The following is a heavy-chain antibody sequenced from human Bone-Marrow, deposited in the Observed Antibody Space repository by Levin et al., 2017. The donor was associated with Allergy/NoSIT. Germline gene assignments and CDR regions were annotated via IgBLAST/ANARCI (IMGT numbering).Heavy chain of an antibody. J-gene: IGHJ4*02. Sequence: GGSLRLSCAASGFTFSSYAMSWVRQAPGKGLEWVSTISGSDSNTYYADSVKGRFTVSRDNSKNTLYLQMNSLRAEDTAVYYCAKDLYGDYVGDYWGQGTLVTVSS. V-gene: IGHV3-23*01. CDR1: GFTFSSYA. CDR2: ISGSDSNT. D-gene: IGHD4-17*01. CDR3: AKDLYGDYVGDY.